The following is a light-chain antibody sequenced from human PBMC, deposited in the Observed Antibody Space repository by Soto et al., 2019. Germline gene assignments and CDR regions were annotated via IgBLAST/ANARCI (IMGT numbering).Light chain of an antibody. CDR2: AAS. V-gene: IGKV1-8*01. CDR1: QGISSY. J-gene: IGKJ1*01. CDR3: QQYYSYPRT. Sequence: AIRMTHSPSSLSASTGDRVTITCRASQGISSYLAWYQQKPGKAPKLLIYAASTLQSGVPSRFSGSGSRTDFTLTISCLQSEDFPTYCCQQYYSYPRTFCQGTKVEIK.